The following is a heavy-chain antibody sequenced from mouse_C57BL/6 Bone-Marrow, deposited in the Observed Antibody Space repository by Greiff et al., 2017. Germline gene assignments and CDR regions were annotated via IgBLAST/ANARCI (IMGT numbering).Heavy chain of an antibody. CDR1: GFTFSDYG. J-gene: IGHJ4*01. D-gene: IGHD4-1*01. Sequence: EVKVVESGGGLVQPGGSLTLSCAASGFTFSDYGMAWVRQAPRKGPGWVAFISNLAYSIYYADTVTGRFTISRENAKNTLYLEMSSLRSEDTAMYYCARHLGYAMDYWGQGTSVTVSS. CDR2: ISNLAYSI. CDR3: ARHLGYAMDY. V-gene: IGHV5-15*01.